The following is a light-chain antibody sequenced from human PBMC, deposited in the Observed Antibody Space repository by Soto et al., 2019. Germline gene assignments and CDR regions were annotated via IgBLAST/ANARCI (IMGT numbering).Light chain of an antibody. CDR2: DAS. V-gene: IGKV3-11*01. CDR1: QSVSSY. Sequence: EIVLTQSPATLSLSPGERATLSCRASQSVSSYLAWYQQKPGQAPRLLIYDASNRATGIPARFSGSGSGTDFTLTISCLEPEDFAVYYCQQGSNWPPLTFGGGTKVEIK. J-gene: IGKJ4*01. CDR3: QQGSNWPPLT.